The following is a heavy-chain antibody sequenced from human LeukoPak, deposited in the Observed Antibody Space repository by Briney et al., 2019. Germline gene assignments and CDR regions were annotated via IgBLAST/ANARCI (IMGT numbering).Heavy chain of an antibody. Sequence: ASVKVSCKASGYTFTGYYMHWVRQAPGQGLEWMGWINPNSGGTNYAQKFQGRVTVTRDTSISTAYMDLSGLRFDDTAIYYCTREDHWGQGTLVTVSS. CDR3: TREDH. V-gene: IGHV1-2*02. J-gene: IGHJ4*02. CDR1: GYTFTGYY. CDR2: INPNSGGT.